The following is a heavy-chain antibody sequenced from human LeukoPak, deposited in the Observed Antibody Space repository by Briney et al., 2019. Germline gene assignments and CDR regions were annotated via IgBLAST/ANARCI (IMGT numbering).Heavy chain of an antibody. CDR3: ARGPLTTTGTREDYYYYYYMDV. D-gene: IGHD1-1*01. J-gene: IGHJ6*03. CDR1: GFTFSSYS. Sequence: PGGSLRLSCAASGFTFSSYSMNWVRQAPGKGLEWVSYISSSSSTIYYADSVKGRFTISRDNAKNSLYLQMNSLRAEDTAVYYCARGPLTTTGTREDYYYYYYMDVWGKGTTVTVSS. V-gene: IGHV3-48*01. CDR2: ISSSSSTI.